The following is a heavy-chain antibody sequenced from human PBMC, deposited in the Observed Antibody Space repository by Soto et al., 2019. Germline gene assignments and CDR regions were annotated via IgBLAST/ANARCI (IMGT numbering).Heavy chain of an antibody. CDR2: IYYSGST. J-gene: IGHJ4*02. V-gene: IGHV4-30-4*07. D-gene: IGHD3-22*01. CDR1: GGYIRSGGYS. CDR3: ARGSYYYDSSGYHHY. Sequence: SQTLSLTCAVSGGYIRSGGYSCSWMRQPPGKALEWIGYIYYSGSTYYNPSLKSRVTISVDTSKNQFSLKLSSVTAADTAVYYCARGSYYYDSSGYHHYWGQGTLVTVSS.